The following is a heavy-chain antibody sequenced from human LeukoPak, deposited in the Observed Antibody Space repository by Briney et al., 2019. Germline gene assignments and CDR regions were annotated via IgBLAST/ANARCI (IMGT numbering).Heavy chain of an antibody. V-gene: IGHV3-48*02. CDR3: ARDPIAAAHLDY. D-gene: IGHD6-13*01. CDR1: GFTFSSYS. J-gene: IGHJ4*02. Sequence: GGSLRLSCAASGFTFSSYSMNWVRHAPGKGLEWVSYISSSSGTIYYADSVKGRFTISRDNAKKSLYLQMNSLRDEDTAVYYCARDPIAAAHLDYWGQGTLVTVSS. CDR2: ISSSSGTI.